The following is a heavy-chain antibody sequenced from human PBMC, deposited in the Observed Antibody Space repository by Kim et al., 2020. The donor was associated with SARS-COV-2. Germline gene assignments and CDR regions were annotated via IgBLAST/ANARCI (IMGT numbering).Heavy chain of an antibody. V-gene: IGHV1-69*13. CDR3: ARPNMVRGVMGRDAFDI. CDR2: IIPIFGTA. CDR1: GGTFSSYA. Sequence: SVKVSCKASGGTFSSYAISWVRQAPGQGLEWMGGIIPIFGTANYAQKFQGRVTITADESTSTAYMELSSLRSEDTAVYYCARPNMVRGVMGRDAFDIWGQGTMVTVSS. D-gene: IGHD3-10*01. J-gene: IGHJ3*02.